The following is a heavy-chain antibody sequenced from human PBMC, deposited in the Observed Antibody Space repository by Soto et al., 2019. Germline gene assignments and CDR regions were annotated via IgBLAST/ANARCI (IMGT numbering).Heavy chain of an antibody. CDR3: ARLGYSSSWYNYYYMDV. Sequence: GGSLILSCAASGFTFSSYWMSWVRQAPGKGLEWVANIKQDGSEKYYVDSVKGRFTISRDNAKNSLYLQMNSLRAEDTAVYYCARLGYSSSWYNYYYMDVWGKGTTVTVSS. D-gene: IGHD6-13*01. V-gene: IGHV3-7*03. J-gene: IGHJ6*03. CDR1: GFTFSSYW. CDR2: IKQDGSEK.